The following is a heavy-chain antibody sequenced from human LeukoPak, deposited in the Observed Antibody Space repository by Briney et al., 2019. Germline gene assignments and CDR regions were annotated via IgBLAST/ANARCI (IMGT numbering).Heavy chain of an antibody. CDR2: ISANNGNT. CDR1: GYTFTSYG. CDR3: ARDVCSSSWYSSRLRNVMDV. V-gene: IGHV1-18*01. J-gene: IGHJ6*02. Sequence: GASVKVSCKASGYTFTSYGISWVRQAPGQGLEWMGCISANNGNTNYAQKVQGRVTMTTDTSTSTAYMELRSLRSDDTAVYYCARDVCSSSWYSSRLRNVMDVWGQGTTVTVSS. D-gene: IGHD6-13*01.